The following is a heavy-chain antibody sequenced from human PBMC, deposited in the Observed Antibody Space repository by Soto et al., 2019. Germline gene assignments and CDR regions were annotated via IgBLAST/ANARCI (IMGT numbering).Heavy chain of an antibody. CDR1: GYTFTSYY. J-gene: IGHJ5*02. Sequence: ASVKVSCKASGYTFTSYYMHWVRQAPGQGLEWMGIINPSGGSTSYAQKFQGRVTMTRDTSTSTVYMELSSLRSDDTAVYYCARVWHSNYDHNRFDPWGQGTVVTVSS. CDR2: INPSGGST. D-gene: IGHD4-4*01. CDR3: ARVWHSNYDHNRFDP. V-gene: IGHV1-46*01.